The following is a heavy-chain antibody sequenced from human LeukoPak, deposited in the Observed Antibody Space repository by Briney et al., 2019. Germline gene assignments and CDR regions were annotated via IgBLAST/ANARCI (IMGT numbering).Heavy chain of an antibody. D-gene: IGHD4-23*01. J-gene: IGHJ4*02. CDR1: GGSISSSSYY. V-gene: IGHV4-39*01. CDR3: ARGLRWEYYFDY. Sequence: PSETLSLTCTVSGGSISSSSYYWGWIRQPPGKGLEWIGSIYYSGGTYYNPSLKSRVTISVDTSKNQFSLKLSSVTAADTAVYYCARGLRWEYYFDYWGQGTLVTVSS. CDR2: IYYSGGT.